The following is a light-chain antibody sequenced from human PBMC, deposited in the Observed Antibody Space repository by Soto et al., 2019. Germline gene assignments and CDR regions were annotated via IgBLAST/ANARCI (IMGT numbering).Light chain of an antibody. CDR3: CSYAGSSTLPYV. V-gene: IGLV2-23*03. Sequence: QPASVSGSPGQSITISCTGTSSDVGSYNLVSWYQQHPGKAPKLMIYEGSKRPSGVSNRFSGSKSGNTASLTISGLQAEDEADYYCCSYAGSSTLPYVFGTGTKVTVL. J-gene: IGLJ1*01. CDR2: EGS. CDR1: SSDVGSYNL.